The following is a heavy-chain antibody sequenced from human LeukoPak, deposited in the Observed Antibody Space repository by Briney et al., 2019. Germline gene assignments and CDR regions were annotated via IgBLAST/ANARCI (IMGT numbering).Heavy chain of an antibody. Sequence: SETLSLTCTVSGDSISRYYWSWIRQPPGKRLEWIGYIYYSGSTNYNPSLKSRVTISVDASKNQFSLKLSTVTAADTAVYYCARDLEGGFDYWGQGTLVTVSS. J-gene: IGHJ4*02. V-gene: IGHV4-59*01. CDR2: IYYSGST. CDR3: ARDLEGGFDY. D-gene: IGHD3-3*01. CDR1: GDSISRYY.